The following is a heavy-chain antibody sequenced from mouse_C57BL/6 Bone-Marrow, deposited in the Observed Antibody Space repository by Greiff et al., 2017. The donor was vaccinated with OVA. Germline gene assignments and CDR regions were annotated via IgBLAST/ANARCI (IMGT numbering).Heavy chain of an antibody. CDR2: ISSGGSYT. Sequence: EVKVVESGGDLVKPGGSLKLSCAASGFTFSSYGMSWVRQTPDKRLEWVATISSGGSYTYYPDSVKGRFTISSDNAKNPLYLQMSSLKSEDTAMYYCASLISKRYFDVWGTGTTVTVSS. CDR1: GFTFSSYG. CDR3: ASLISKRYFDV. D-gene: IGHD1-2*01. V-gene: IGHV5-6*01. J-gene: IGHJ1*03.